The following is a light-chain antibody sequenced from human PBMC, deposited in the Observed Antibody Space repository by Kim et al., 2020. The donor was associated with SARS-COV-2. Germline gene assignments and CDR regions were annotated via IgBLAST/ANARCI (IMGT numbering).Light chain of an antibody. V-gene: IGLV2-8*01. Sequence: PGQSVAISCTGTSSDVGGYNYVSWYQQHPGKAPRIMIYEVTKRPSGVPDRFSGSKSGNTASLTVSGLQAEDEADYYCTSYAGNSYVFGTGTKVTVL. CDR3: TSYAGNSYV. CDR2: EVT. CDR1: SSDVGGYNY. J-gene: IGLJ1*01.